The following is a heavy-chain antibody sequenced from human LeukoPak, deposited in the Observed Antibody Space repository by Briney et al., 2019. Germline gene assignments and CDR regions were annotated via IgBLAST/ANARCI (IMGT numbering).Heavy chain of an antibody. J-gene: IGHJ4*02. Sequence: GGSLRLSCAASGFNFGEFAMHWVRQPPGKGLEWVSGICWSSESTGYADSVKGRFTISRDNAENPLYLQMNSLRPDDTALYYCAKDMSRGYSRTWSSPTTMFDSWGQGILVTVSS. D-gene: IGHD5-18*01. CDR2: ICWSSEST. V-gene: IGHV3-9*01. CDR1: GFNFGEFA. CDR3: AKDMSRGYSRTWSSPTTMFDS.